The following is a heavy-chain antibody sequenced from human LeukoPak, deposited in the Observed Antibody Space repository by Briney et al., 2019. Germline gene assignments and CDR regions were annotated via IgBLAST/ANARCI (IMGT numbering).Heavy chain of an antibody. D-gene: IGHD3-16*01. Sequence: GGSLRLSCAASGFTFSSFGMHWVRQAPGKGLDWVAVISSDVNNKNYADSVKGRFSISRDNSKRTLYLQMNSLRADDTAVYYCARDRLRLGELPILNKKNNYFDYWGQGTLVTVSS. CDR1: GFTFSSFG. CDR3: ARDRLRLGELPILNKKNNYFDY. V-gene: IGHV3-30*03. J-gene: IGHJ4*02. CDR2: ISSDVNNK.